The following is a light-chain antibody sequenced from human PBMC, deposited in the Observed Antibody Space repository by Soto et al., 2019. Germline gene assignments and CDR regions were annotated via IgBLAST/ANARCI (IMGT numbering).Light chain of an antibody. CDR2: EVS. V-gene: IGLV2-14*02. CDR3: SSFTTTSTLV. J-gene: IGLJ2*01. Sequence: QSALTQPASVSGSPGQSITISCTGISTDVGTYNHVSWYQQHPGKAPKLMIYEVSNRPSGISDRFSGSKSGTTASLTISGLQAEDEADYYCSSFTTTSTLVFGGGTKLTVL. CDR1: STDVGTYNH.